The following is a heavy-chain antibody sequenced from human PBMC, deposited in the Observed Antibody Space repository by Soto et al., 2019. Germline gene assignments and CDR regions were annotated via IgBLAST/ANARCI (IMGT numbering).Heavy chain of an antibody. CDR1: GDSISSADYY. V-gene: IGHV4-30-4*01. D-gene: IGHD1-1*01. Sequence: SETLSLTCTVSGDSISSADYYWSCIRQTPGKGLEWIGHIFYSGTTYYNPSLKSRLTISVDTSKNHFSLKLTSVTAADTAVYYCARDLGVERELYYYGMDVWGQGTTVTVSS. CDR3: ARDLGVERELYYYGMDV. J-gene: IGHJ6*02. CDR2: IFYSGTT.